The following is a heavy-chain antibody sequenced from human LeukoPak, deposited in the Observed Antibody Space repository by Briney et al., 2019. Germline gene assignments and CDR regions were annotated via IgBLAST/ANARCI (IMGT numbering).Heavy chain of an antibody. D-gene: IGHD6-19*01. J-gene: IGHJ6*03. CDR2: IYYSGST. V-gene: IGHV4-39*01. CDR3: ARHVGWYLFYMDV. Sequence: SETLSLTCTVSGGSISSSSYYWGWIRQPPGKGLEWIGSIYYSGSTYYNPSLKSRVTISVDTSKNQFSLKLSSVTAADTAVYYCARHVGWYLFYMDVWGKGTTVTISS. CDR1: GGSISSSSYY.